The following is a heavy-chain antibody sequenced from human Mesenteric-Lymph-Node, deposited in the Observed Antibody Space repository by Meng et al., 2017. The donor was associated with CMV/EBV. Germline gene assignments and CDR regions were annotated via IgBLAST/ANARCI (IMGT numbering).Heavy chain of an antibody. J-gene: IGHJ5*02. CDR2: IFWNDDE. Sequence: SGPTLVKPTQTLTLTCTFSGFSLTTPAVAVAWIRQPPGKALEWLATIFWNDDERYRPSLSTRLTITKDTSKNQVVLSMTNMDPVDTATYYCVHRSMTPRQGFSRMVKGFDPWGQGILVTVSS. CDR1: GFSLTTPAVA. CDR3: VHRSMTPRQGFSRMVKGFDP. V-gene: IGHV2-5*01. D-gene: IGHD2-8*01.